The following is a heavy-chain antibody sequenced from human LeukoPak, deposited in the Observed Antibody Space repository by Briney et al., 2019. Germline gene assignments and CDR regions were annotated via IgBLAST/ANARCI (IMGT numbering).Heavy chain of an antibody. CDR3: ARESGYSSSWYGDWFDP. D-gene: IGHD6-13*01. J-gene: IGHJ5*02. V-gene: IGHV2-5*01. Sequence: SGPTLVNPTQTLTLTCTFSGFSLSTSGVGVGWIRQPPGKALEWLALIYWNDDKRYSPSLKSRLTITKDTSKNQVVFTMTNMDPVDTATYYCARESGYSSSWYGDWFDPWGQGTLVTVSS. CDR1: GFSLSTSGVG. CDR2: IYWNDDK.